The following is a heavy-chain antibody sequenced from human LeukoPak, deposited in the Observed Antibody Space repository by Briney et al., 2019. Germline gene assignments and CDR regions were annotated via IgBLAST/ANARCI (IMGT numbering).Heavy chain of an antibody. CDR1: GGTFSSYT. CDR2: IIPILGIA. Sequence: SVKVSCKASGGTFSSYTISWVRQAPGQGLEWMGRIIPILGIANYAQKFQGRVTITADKSTSTAYMELNSLRADDTAVYYCARDSSPRYSGYDWVYWGRGTLVTVSS. CDR3: ARDSSPRYSGYDWVY. J-gene: IGHJ4*02. D-gene: IGHD5-12*01. V-gene: IGHV1-69*04.